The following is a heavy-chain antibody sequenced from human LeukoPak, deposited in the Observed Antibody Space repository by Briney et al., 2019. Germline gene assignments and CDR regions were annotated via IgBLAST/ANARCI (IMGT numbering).Heavy chain of an antibody. CDR3: ARERPGYGGGFDY. V-gene: IGHV4-30-4*01. Sequence: PSETLSLTCTVSGGSISSGDYYWSWIRQPPGKGLEWIGYIYYSGSTYYNPSLKSRVTISVDTSKNQFSLKLGSVTAADTAVYYCARERPGYGGGFDYWGQGTLVTVSS. CDR1: GGSISSGDYY. CDR2: IYYSGST. D-gene: IGHD4-23*01. J-gene: IGHJ4*02.